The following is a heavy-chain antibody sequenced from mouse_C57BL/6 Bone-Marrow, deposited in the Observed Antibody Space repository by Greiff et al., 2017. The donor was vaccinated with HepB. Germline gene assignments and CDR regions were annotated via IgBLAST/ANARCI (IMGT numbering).Heavy chain of an antibody. CDR1: GFTFSSYA. J-gene: IGHJ3*01. CDR3: ARDYDYDAWFAY. Sequence: EVKLMESGGGLVKPGGSLKLSCAASGFTFSSYAMSWVRQTPEKRLEWVATISDGGSYTYYPDNVKGRFTISRDNAKNNLYLQMSHLKSEDTAMYYCARDYDYDAWFAYWGQGTLVTVSA. V-gene: IGHV5-4*01. D-gene: IGHD2-4*01. CDR2: ISDGGSYT.